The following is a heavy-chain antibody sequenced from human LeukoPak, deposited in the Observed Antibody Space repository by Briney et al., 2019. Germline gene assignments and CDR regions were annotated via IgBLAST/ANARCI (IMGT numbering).Heavy chain of an antibody. J-gene: IGHJ3*02. CDR1: GYSIRSSKW. D-gene: IGHD3-10*01. CDR2: IYYSGST. V-gene: IGHV4-28*03. CDR3: ARGSGILDAFDI. Sequence: SDTLSLTCAVSGYSIRSSKWWGWIRQPPGKGLEWIGYIYYSGSTYYNPSLKSRVTMSVDTSKNQFSLKLSSVTAVDTAVYYCARGSGILDAFDIWGQGTMVSVSS.